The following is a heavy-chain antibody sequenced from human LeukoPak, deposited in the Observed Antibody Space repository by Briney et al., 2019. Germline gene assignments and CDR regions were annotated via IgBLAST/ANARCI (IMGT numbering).Heavy chain of an antibody. V-gene: IGHV4-30-4*08. J-gene: IGHJ3*02. Sequence: SETLSLTCTVSGGSISSGSYYWSWIRQPPGKGLEWIGYIYYSGSTYYNPSLKSRVTISVDTSKNQFSLKLSSVTAADTAVYYCAYCGGDCYDAFDIWGQGTMVTVSS. D-gene: IGHD2-21*01. CDR2: IYYSGST. CDR1: GGSISSGSYY. CDR3: AYCGGDCYDAFDI.